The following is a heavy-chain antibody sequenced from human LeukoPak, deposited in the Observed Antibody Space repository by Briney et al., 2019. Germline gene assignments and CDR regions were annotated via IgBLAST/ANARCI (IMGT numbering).Heavy chain of an antibody. CDR1: GFTVSSNY. J-gene: IGHJ4*02. V-gene: IGHV3-33*08. D-gene: IGHD4-17*01. Sequence: HPGGSLRLSCAASGFTVSSNYMSWVRQAPGKGLEWVAVIWYDGSNKYYADSVKGRFTISRDNSKNTLYLQMNSLRAEDTAVYYCARGSVTTVYYFDYWGQGTLVTVSS. CDR3: ARGSVTTVYYFDY. CDR2: IWYDGSNK.